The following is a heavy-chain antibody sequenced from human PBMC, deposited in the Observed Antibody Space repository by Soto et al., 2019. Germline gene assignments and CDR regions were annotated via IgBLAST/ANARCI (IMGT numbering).Heavy chain of an antibody. CDR3: ARLGWSGYLPYYYGMDV. Sequence: KPSETLSLTCTVSGGSISSYYWSWIRQPAGKGLEWIGRIYTSGSTNYNPSLKGRVTMSVDTSKNQFSLKLSSVTAADTAVYYCARLGWSGYLPYYYGMDVWGQGTTVTVSS. D-gene: IGHD3-3*01. J-gene: IGHJ6*02. CDR1: GGSISSYY. V-gene: IGHV4-4*07. CDR2: IYTSGST.